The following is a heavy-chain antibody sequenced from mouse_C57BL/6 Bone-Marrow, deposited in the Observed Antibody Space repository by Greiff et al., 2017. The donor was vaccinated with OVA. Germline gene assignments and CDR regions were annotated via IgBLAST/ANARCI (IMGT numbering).Heavy chain of an antibody. D-gene: IGHD1-1*01. CDR3: ARDKIVDSFFDY. Sequence: EVQLVESGGGLVKPGGSLKLSCAASGFTFSSYAMSWVRQTPEKRLEWVATISDGGSYTYYPDNVKGRFTISRDNAKNNLYLQMSHLKSEDTAMYYCARDKIVDSFFDYWGQGTTLTVSS. CDR2: ISDGGSYT. V-gene: IGHV5-4*01. CDR1: GFTFSSYA. J-gene: IGHJ2*01.